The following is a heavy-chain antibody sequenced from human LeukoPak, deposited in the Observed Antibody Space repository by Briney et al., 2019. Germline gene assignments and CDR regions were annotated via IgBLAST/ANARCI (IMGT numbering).Heavy chain of an antibody. J-gene: IGHJ4*02. CDR3: ARVNYYDSSGYLLDYFDY. CDR2: IYYSGST. CDR1: GGSFSGYY. V-gene: IGHV4-30-4*08. D-gene: IGHD3-22*01. Sequence: SETLSLTCAVYGGSFSGYYWSWIRQPPGKGLEWIGYIYYSGSTYYNPSLKSRVTISVDTSKNQFSLKLSSVTAADTAVYYCARVNYYDSSGYLLDYFDYWGQGTLVTVSS.